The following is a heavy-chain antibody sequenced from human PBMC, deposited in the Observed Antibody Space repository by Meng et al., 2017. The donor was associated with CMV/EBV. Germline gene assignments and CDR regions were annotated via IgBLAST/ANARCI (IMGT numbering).Heavy chain of an antibody. CDR1: GFTFSSYE. Sequence: GESLKISYAASGFTFSSYEMNWVRQAPGKGLEWVSYISSSGSTIYYADSVKGRFTISRDNAKNSLYLQMNSLRAEDTALYYCAKDIPTRAAAGTISTDLGYYGMDVWGQGTTVTVSS. D-gene: IGHD6-13*01. J-gene: IGHJ6*02. V-gene: IGHV3-48*03. CDR2: ISSSGSTI. CDR3: AKDIPTRAAAGTISTDLGYYGMDV.